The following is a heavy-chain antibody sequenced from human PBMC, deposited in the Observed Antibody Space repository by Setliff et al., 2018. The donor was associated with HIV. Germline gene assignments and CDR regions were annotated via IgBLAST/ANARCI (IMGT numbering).Heavy chain of an antibody. CDR2: IRYDGTNK. V-gene: IGHV3-30*02. Sequence: GGSLRLSCAASGFIFRSYGMHWVRQAPGKGLEWVAFIRYDGTNKYYADSVKGRFTISRDNSKNTVYLQMNSLRAEDTAVYYCAKDGGAFDIWGQGTMVTVSS. CDR1: GFIFRSYG. CDR3: AKDGGAFDI. J-gene: IGHJ3*02.